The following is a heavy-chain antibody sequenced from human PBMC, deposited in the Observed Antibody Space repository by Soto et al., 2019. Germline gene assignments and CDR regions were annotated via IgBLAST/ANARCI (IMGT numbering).Heavy chain of an antibody. J-gene: IGHJ4*02. CDR2: IYPDDSDT. V-gene: IGHV5-51*01. CDR1: GYTFTTDW. Sequence: VAALTISCECSGYTFTTDWIAWVRQMPGKGLEWMGFIYPDDSDTRYSPSFEGQVTISADKSISTAYLQWSSLKASDTAMYYCARPFTRSRGVRGFNYWGQGTLVTVSS. CDR3: ARPFTRSRGVRGFNY. D-gene: IGHD3-10*01.